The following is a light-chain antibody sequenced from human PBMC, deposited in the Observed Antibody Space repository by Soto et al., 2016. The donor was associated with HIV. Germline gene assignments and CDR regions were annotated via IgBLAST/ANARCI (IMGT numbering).Light chain of an antibody. V-gene: IGLV3-21*03. J-gene: IGLJ2*01. Sequence: SYELTQPPSVSVAPGKTARITCGGNNIGGKSVHWYQQKPGQAPVLVVYDDSDRPSGIPEQFSGSNSGNTATLTISRVEAGDEADYYCQVWDSDSDHPDVVFGGGTKLTVL. CDR2: DDS. CDR3: QVWDSDSDHPDVV. CDR1: NIGGKS.